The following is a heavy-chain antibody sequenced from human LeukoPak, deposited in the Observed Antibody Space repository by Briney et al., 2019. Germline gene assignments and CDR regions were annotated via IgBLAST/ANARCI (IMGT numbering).Heavy chain of an antibody. D-gene: IGHD1-26*01. V-gene: IGHV4-61*08. J-gene: IGHJ6*02. CDR2: IYYSGST. CDR3: ARGGSRHYYYYGMDV. CDR1: GGSISSGGYY. Sequence: SETLSLTCTVSGGSISSGGYYWSWIRQHPGKGLEWIGYIYYSGSTNYNPSLKSRVTISVDTSKNQFSLKLSSVTAADTAVYYCARGGSRHYYYYGMDVWGQGTTVTVSS.